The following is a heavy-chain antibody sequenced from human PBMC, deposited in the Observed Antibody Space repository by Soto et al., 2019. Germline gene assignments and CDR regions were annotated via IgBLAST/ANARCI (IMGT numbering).Heavy chain of an antibody. Sequence: PVKVSCKPSGGTFSSYAISWVRQAPGQGLEWMGGIIPIFGTSNYAQKFQGRVTITSDESTSTAYMELNSLISKDTADYYCTRKWELRDRDGFDYRGQGTMGTV. CDR3: TRKWELRDRDGFDY. CDR1: GGTFSSYA. V-gene: IGHV1-69*13. D-gene: IGHD1-26*01. J-gene: IGHJ3*01. CDR2: IIPIFGTS.